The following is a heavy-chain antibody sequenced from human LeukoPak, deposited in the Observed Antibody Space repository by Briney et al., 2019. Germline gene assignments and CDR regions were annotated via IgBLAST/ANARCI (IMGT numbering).Heavy chain of an antibody. CDR2: TSWNSGSI. CDR3: AKGQWELLYYFDY. D-gene: IGHD1-26*01. J-gene: IGHJ4*02. Sequence: GGSLRLSCAASGFTFDDYAMHWVRQAPGKGLEWVSGTSWNSGSIGYADSVKGRFTISRDNAKNSLYLQMNSLRAEDTALYYCAKGQWELLYYFDYWGQGTLVTVSS. CDR1: GFTFDDYA. V-gene: IGHV3-9*01.